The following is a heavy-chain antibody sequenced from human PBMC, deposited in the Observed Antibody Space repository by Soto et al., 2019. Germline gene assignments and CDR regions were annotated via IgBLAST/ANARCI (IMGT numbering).Heavy chain of an antibody. V-gene: IGHV4-59*01. Sequence: SETLSLTCTVSGDSISTFYWGWMRQSPGKELEWIGYVYYTGSTNYNPSLRSRVTISVDRSKNQFSLKLTSANAADTAVYYCARGRTVRNYADDSSDYFYFFDYWGQGTQVTVSS. CDR3: ARGRTVRNYADDSSDYFYFFDY. D-gene: IGHD3-22*01. CDR2: VYYTGST. CDR1: GDSISTFY. J-gene: IGHJ4*02.